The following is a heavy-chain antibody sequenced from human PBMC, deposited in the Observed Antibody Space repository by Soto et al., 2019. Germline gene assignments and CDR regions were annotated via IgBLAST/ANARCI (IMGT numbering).Heavy chain of an antibody. CDR1: GYTFTSYD. Sequence: QVQLVQSGAEVKKPGASVKVSCKASGYTFTSYDINWVRQATGQGLDWMGWMNPNSGNTAYAQKFQGSVSMTRNSSICTGVMELSRLRQEDKGVYVGAGVEHDCGVAGGQGGMGTVAS. CDR2: MNPNSGNT. D-gene: IGHD6-13*01. V-gene: IGHV1-8*01. J-gene: IGHJ4*02. CDR3: AGVEHDCGVA.